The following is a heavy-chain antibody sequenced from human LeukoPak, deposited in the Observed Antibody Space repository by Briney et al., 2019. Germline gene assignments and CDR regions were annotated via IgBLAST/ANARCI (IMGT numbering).Heavy chain of an antibody. CDR1: GYTFTSYG. Sequence: ASVKVSCKASGYTFTSYGISWVRQAPGQGLEWMGWIRAYNGNTNYAQKLQGRVTMTTDTSTSTAYMELRSLRSDDTAVYYCARGFCSSTSCYGKNYYYYYMDVWGKGTTVTVFS. V-gene: IGHV1-18*01. CDR2: IRAYNGNT. J-gene: IGHJ6*03. CDR3: ARGFCSSTSCYGKNYYYYYMDV. D-gene: IGHD2-2*01.